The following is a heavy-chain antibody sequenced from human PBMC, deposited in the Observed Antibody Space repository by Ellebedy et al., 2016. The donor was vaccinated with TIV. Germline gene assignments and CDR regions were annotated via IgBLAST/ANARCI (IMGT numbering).Heavy chain of an antibody. CDR3: ARDDYDILTGSGSYFDS. Sequence: ASVKVSCKASGDTFTGYYMHWVRQAPGQGLEWMGWINPNSGGTNYAQKFKGRVTMTRDTSISTAHMELSRLRSDDSAVYYCARDDYDILTGSGSYFDSWGQGTLVTVSS. J-gene: IGHJ4*02. CDR1: GDTFTGYY. D-gene: IGHD3-9*01. CDR2: INPNSGGT. V-gene: IGHV1-2*02.